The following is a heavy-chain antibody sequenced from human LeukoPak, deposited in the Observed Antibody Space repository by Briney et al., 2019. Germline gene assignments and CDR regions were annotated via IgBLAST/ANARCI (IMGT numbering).Heavy chain of an antibody. CDR1: GYTLTELS. CDR2: FDPEDGET. J-gene: IGHJ4*02. CDR3: ATARTYYYDSSGYYGPHFDY. Sequence: ASVKVSCKVSGYTLTELSMHWVRQAPGKGLEWMGGFDPEDGETIYAQKFQGRVTMTEDTSTDTASMELSSLRSEDTAVYYCATARTYYYDSSGYYGPHFDYWGQGTLVTVSS. D-gene: IGHD3-22*01. V-gene: IGHV1-24*01.